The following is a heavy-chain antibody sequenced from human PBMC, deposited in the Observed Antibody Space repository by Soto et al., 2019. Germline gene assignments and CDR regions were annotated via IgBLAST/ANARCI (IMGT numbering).Heavy chain of an antibody. CDR1: GFTFRSYW. V-gene: IGHV3-7*01. D-gene: IGHD7-27*01. Sequence: EVQLVESGGGLVQPGGSLRLSCAASGFTFRSYWMSWVRQAPGKGLEWVANINQDGSEIYYVDSVEGRFSISRDNAENSLYLQMNSLRAEDTAVYYCAREFHVRLGITYYYYMDVCGTGTTVTVSS. CDR2: INQDGSEI. J-gene: IGHJ6*03. CDR3: AREFHVRLGITYYYYMDV.